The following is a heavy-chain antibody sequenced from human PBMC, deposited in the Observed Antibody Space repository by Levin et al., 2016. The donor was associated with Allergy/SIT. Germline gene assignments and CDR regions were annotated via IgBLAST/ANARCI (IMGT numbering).Heavy chain of an antibody. D-gene: IGHD4-11*01. Sequence: ASVKVSCKASGYTFTGYYMHWVRQAPGQGLEWMGWINPNSGGTNYAQKFQGRVTMTRDTSTSTVYMELSSLRSEDTAVYYCARGYPQATVTKYYFDYWGQGTLVTVSS. CDR1: GYTFTGYY. CDR2: INPNSGGT. CDR3: ARGYPQATVTKYYFDY. V-gene: IGHV1-2*02. J-gene: IGHJ4*02.